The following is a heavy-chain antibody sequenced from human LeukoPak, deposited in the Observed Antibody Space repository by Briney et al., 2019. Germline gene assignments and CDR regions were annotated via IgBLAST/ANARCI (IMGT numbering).Heavy chain of an antibody. J-gene: IGHJ5*02. D-gene: IGHD2-2*01. Sequence: PSETLSLTCSVSGGSIKDYRWSWIRQPPGKGLEYIGFVYYSASTNYNPSLKSRVTMSLDTSKNQFSLNLNSVTAADTAEYYCARGPCSSANCYWSLDHWGQGTLVTVSS. CDR3: ARGPCSSANCYWSLDH. CDR1: GGSIKDYR. CDR2: VYYSAST. V-gene: IGHV4-59*01.